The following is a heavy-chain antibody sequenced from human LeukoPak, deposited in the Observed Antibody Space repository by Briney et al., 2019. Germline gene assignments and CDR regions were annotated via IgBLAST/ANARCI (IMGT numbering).Heavy chain of an antibody. Sequence: ASVKVSCKASGYTFTGYYMHWVRQAPGQGLEWMGWINPNSGGTNYAQKFQGRVTTTRDTSISTAYMELSRLRSDDTAVYYCARALYYYGSGSNDYWGQGTLVTVSS. CDR1: GYTFTGYY. D-gene: IGHD3-10*01. CDR2: INPNSGGT. CDR3: ARALYYYGSGSNDY. J-gene: IGHJ4*02. V-gene: IGHV1-2*02.